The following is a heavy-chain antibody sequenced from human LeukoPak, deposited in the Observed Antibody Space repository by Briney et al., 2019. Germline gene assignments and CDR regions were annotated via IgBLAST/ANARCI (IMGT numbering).Heavy chain of an antibody. V-gene: IGHV4-59*01. D-gene: IGHD3-10*01. CDR2: LYYSGST. CDR3: ARGGSGISNAFDI. J-gene: IGHJ3*02. CDR1: GGSISSYY. Sequence: SETLSLTCSVSGGSISSYYWSWIRQPPGKGLEWIGYLYYSGSTNSNPSLKSQVTMSVDTSKNQFSLKLRSVTAADTAVYYCARGGSGISNAFDIWGQGTMVTVSS.